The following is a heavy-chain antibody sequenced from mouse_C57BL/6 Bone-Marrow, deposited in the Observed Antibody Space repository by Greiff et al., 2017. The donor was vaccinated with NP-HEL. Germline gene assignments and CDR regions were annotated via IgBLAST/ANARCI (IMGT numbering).Heavy chain of an antibody. J-gene: IGHJ2*01. V-gene: IGHV1-54*01. CDR2: INPGSGGT. CDR1: GYAFTNYL. D-gene: IGHD2-13*01. CDR3: ARWGLQVYFDY. Sequence: VQLQQSGAELVRPGTSVKVSCKASGYAFTNYLIEWVKQRPGQGLEWIGVINPGSGGTNYNEKFKGKATLTADKSSSTAYMQLSSLTSEDSAVYFCARWGLQVYFDYWGQGTTLTVSS.